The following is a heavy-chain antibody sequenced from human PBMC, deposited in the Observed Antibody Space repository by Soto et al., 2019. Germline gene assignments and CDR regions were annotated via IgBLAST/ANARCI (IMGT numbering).Heavy chain of an antibody. CDR2: VIPVFGTR. V-gene: IGHV1-69*13. CDR1: GGLFSSFA. CDR3: GRGGGPYVWFNEC. Sequence: SVKISCKDSGGLFSSFASSWMREPPGQGLEGLGRVIPVFGTRIYAEKVEGRLTITANESTNTAYMELSSLRSADTAVYYCGRGGGPYVWFNECWGQGSLVSVSS. D-gene: IGHD3-16*01. J-gene: IGHJ4*02.